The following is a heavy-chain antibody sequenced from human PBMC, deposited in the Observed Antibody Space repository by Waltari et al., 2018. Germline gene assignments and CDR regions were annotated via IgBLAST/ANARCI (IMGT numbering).Heavy chain of an antibody. V-gene: IGHV4-59*01. J-gene: IGHJ5*02. Sequence: QVQLQESGPGLVKPSETLSLTCTVSGGSISSYYWSWIRQPPGKGLEWIGYIYYSGSTTYNPSLKSRVTISVDTSKNQFSLKLSSVTAADTAVYYCARDDSSSWGSWFDPWGQGTLVTVSS. D-gene: IGHD6-13*01. CDR3: ARDDSSSWGSWFDP. CDR2: IYYSGST. CDR1: GGSISSYY.